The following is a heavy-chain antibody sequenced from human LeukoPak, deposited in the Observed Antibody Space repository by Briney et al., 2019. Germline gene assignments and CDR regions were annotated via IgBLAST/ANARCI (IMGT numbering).Heavy chain of an antibody. V-gene: IGHV1-46*03. CDR2: INPSGGST. D-gene: IGHD2-2*03. J-gene: IGHJ5*02. CDR1: GYTFTRYY. CDR3: ARGVDIVVVPAAIHP. Sequence: ASVKVSCKASGYTFTRYYMHWLRQAPGQGLEWMGIINPSGGSTSYAQKFQGRVTMTRDTSPSTVYMELSSLRSEDTAVYYCARGVDIVVVPAAIHPWGQGTLVTVSS.